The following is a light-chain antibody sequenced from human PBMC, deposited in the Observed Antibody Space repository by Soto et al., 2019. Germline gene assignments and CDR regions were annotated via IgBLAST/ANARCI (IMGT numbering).Light chain of an antibody. CDR2: AAS. CDR3: QNYNSVPFT. V-gene: IGKV1-27*01. Sequence: DIQMTQSPSSLSASVGDRVTSICRGSQAFAIDFAWYQQKPGKVPGFLIEAASGLPSGVPSRFIASGSGTVFTLTISSLQPEDVGTYYCQNYNSVPFTFGGGTKVGI. J-gene: IGKJ4*01. CDR1: QAFAID.